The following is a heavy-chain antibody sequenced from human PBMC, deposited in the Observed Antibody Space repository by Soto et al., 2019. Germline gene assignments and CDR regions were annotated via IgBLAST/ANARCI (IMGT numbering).Heavy chain of an antibody. D-gene: IGHD3-22*01. CDR1: GFTFSSYG. V-gene: IGHV3-30*18. CDR2: VSHDGRNT. CDR3: AKDVLFDSSGHYPHPKPSIDY. Sequence: PGGSLRLSCAASGFTFSSYGLHWVRQAPGKGLEWVALVSHDGRNTYYADSVKGRFTISRDNSKNTLYLQMNSLRAEDTAVYYCAKDVLFDSSGHYPHPKPSIDYWGQGTLVTVSS. J-gene: IGHJ4*02.